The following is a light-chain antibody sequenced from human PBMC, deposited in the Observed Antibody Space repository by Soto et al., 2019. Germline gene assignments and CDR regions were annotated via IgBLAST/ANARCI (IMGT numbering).Light chain of an antibody. V-gene: IGKV3-20*01. J-gene: IGKJ4*01. CDR1: QRVPTKY. CDR3: QHYGDSPS. CDR2: DVS. Sequence: IVLTQSPGTLSLSPGERATLSCRASQRVPTKYLAWFQQKPGQAPRLLMNDVSTRVTGFPDRFSGSGSETDFTLTISRLEPEEFAVYYCQHYGDSPSFCGGTKVEMK.